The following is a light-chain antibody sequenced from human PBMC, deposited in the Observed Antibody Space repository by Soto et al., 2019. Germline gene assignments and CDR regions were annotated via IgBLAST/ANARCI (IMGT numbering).Light chain of an antibody. V-gene: IGKV1-13*02. CDR2: DVS. CDR1: QDIRGA. CDR3: QQFNTYPIS. J-gene: IGKJ5*01. Sequence: AIQLTQSPSSLSASVGDRVTITCRASQDIRGALAWYQQKPGKPPKLLIFDVSSLQSGVPSRFSCSGSVTDFTLTISSLQPEDFATYYCQQFNTYPISFGQGTRLEIK.